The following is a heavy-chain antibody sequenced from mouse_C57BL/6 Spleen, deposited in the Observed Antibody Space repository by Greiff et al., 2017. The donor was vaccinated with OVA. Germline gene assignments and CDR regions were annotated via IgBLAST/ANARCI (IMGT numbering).Heavy chain of an antibody. D-gene: IGHD2-3*01. CDR1: GFSFNTYA. V-gene: IGHV10-1*01. J-gene: IGHJ4*01. CDR3: VREGEGMRLLPYYYAMDY. CDR2: IRSKSNNYAT. Sequence: EVQLVESGGGLVQPKGSLKLSCAASGFSFNTYAMNWVRQAPGKGLEWVARIRSKSNNYATYYADSVKDRFTISRDDSESMLYLQMNNLKTEDTAMYYCVREGEGMRLLPYYYAMDYWGQGTSVTVSS.